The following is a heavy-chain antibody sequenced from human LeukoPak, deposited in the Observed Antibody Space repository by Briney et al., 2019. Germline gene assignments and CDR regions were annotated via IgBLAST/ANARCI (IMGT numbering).Heavy chain of an antibody. CDR2: ISSSSSYI. CDR3: ARDVVVVAATELDAFDI. V-gene: IGHV3-21*01. Sequence: PGGSLRLSCAASGFTFSSYSMNWVRQAPGKGLEWVSSISSSSSYIYYADSVKGRFTISRDNAKNSLYLQMSSLRAEDTAVYYCARDVVVVAATELDAFDIWGQGTMVTVSS. J-gene: IGHJ3*02. CDR1: GFTFSSYS. D-gene: IGHD2-15*01.